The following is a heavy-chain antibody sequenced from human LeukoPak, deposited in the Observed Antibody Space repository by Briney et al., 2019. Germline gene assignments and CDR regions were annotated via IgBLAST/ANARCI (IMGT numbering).Heavy chain of an antibody. D-gene: IGHD1-26*01. CDR2: ISGSSGII. CDR1: GFTFNTYT. Sequence: GGSLRLSCAASGFTFNTYTMNWVRQAPGKGLEWVSYISGSSGIIDYADSVRGRFTISRDNAKNSLYLQMNSLRAEDTAVYYCARCRGIGSWGDYWGQGTLVTVSS. J-gene: IGHJ4*02. V-gene: IGHV3-48*01. CDR3: ARCRGIGSWGDY.